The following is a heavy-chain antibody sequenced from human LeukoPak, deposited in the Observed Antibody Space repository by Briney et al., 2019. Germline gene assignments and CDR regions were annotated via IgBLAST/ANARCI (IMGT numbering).Heavy chain of an antibody. V-gene: IGHV3-23*01. CDR3: ARTRGSGYLTFDY. CDR1: GFTFSSYG. Sequence: GSLRLSCAASGFTFSSYGMTWVRQAPGKGLEWVSGISGSSGGTYYPDSVKGRFTISRDNSKNTLYLQMNGLRAEDTAVYYCARTRGSGYLTFDYWGQGILVTVSS. D-gene: IGHD3-22*01. CDR2: ISGSSGGT. J-gene: IGHJ4*02.